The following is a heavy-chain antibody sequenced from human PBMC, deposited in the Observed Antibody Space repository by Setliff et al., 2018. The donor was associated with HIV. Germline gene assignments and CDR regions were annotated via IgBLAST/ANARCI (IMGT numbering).Heavy chain of an antibody. CDR3: ASGFWGSYRALDY. CDR2: FNAGNGNT. V-gene: IGHV1-3*01. CDR1: GYTFTSYA. J-gene: IGHJ4*02. Sequence: AASVKVSCTASGYTFTSYAMHWVRQAPRQRLEWIGWFNAGNGNTKYSQKFQGRVTITRDTSASTAYMELSSLRTEDTAVYYSASGFWGSYRALDYWGQGTLVTVSS. D-gene: IGHD3-16*01.